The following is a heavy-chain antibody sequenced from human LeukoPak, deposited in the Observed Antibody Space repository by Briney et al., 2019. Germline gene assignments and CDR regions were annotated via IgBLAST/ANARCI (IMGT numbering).Heavy chain of an antibody. Sequence: GGSLRLSCATSGFIFSSYAMIWVRQAPGKGLEWVSSIDFSSSYIYYADSVKGRFTISRDNAKNSLYLQMNSLRAEDTAVYYCARLSSGYYYFDYWGQGTLVTVSS. CDR1: GFIFSSYA. CDR2: IDFSSSYI. D-gene: IGHD3-22*01. J-gene: IGHJ4*02. CDR3: ARLSSGYYYFDY. V-gene: IGHV3-21*01.